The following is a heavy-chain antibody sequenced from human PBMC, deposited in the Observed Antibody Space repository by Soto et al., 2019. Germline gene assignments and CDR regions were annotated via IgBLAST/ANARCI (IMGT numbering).Heavy chain of an antibody. CDR2: IYYSGST. J-gene: IGHJ4*02. CDR3: ASSFAVAAAGPFDY. V-gene: IGHV4-31*03. D-gene: IGHD6-13*01. Sequence: SETLSLTCTVSGGSISSGGYYWSWIRQHPGKGLEWIGYIYYSGSTYYNPSLKSRVTISVDTSKNQFSLKLSSVTAADTAVYYCASSFAVAAAGPFDYWGQGTLVTVS. CDR1: GGSISSGGYY.